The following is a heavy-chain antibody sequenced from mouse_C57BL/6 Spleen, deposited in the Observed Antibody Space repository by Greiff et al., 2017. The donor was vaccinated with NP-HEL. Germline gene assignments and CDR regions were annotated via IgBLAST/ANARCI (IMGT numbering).Heavy chain of an antibody. D-gene: IGHD2-10*02. CDR2: ISSGSSTI. V-gene: IGHV5-17*01. Sequence: EVMLVESGGGLVKPGGSLKLSCAVSGFTFSDYGMHWVRQAPEKGLEWVAYISSGSSTIYYADTVKGRFTISRDNAKNTLFLQMTSLRSEDTAMYYCARPGYGNYKGYYYAMDYWGQGTSVTVSS. CDR3: ARPGYGNYKGYYYAMDY. CDR1: GFTFSDYG. J-gene: IGHJ4*01.